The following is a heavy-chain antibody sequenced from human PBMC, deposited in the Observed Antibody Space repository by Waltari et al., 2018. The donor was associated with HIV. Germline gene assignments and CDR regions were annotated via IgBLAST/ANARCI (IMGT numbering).Heavy chain of an antibody. D-gene: IGHD3-10*01. Sequence: QVQLVQSGAEVKKPGSSVTVPCKASGGAFVSHPFNWVRQAPGQGLEWMGRAIPMFGTANYARKFQGRVTITADKSTTTAYMELNGLRIDDTAVYYCASARETMGVDFDSWGQGTLVTVS. CDR1: GGAFVSHP. J-gene: IGHJ5*01. CDR2: AIPMFGTA. CDR3: ASARETMGVDFDS. V-gene: IGHV1-69*08.